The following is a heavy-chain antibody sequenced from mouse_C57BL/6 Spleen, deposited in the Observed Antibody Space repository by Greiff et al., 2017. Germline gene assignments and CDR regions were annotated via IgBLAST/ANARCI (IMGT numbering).Heavy chain of an antibody. Sequence: EVKLVESVAELVRPGASVKLSCTASGFNIKNTYMHWVKQRPEQGLEWIGRIDPANGNTKYAPKFQGKATITADTSSNTAYLQLSSLTSADTAIYYCARSGGLYDGYLYYAMDYWGQGTSVTISS. D-gene: IGHD2-3*01. CDR1: GFNIKNTY. CDR3: ARSGGLYDGYLYYAMDY. V-gene: IGHV14-3*01. J-gene: IGHJ4*01. CDR2: IDPANGNT.